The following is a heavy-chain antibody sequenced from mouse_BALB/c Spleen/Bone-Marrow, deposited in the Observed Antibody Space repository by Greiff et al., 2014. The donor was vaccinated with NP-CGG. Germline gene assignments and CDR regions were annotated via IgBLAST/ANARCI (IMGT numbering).Heavy chain of an antibody. J-gene: IGHJ1*01. D-gene: IGHD1-1*01. Sequence: VQLQQSGAELVKPGASVRLSCKTSGYTFTNYWMHWVKQRPGQGLEWIGGINPSNGRATYSEKFKSKATLTVDKSSSTAYMQLSSLTSEDSAVYYCARYYNYYFDVWGAGTTVTVSS. CDR2: INPSNGRA. V-gene: IGHV1S81*02. CDR1: GYTFTNYW. CDR3: ARYYNYYFDV.